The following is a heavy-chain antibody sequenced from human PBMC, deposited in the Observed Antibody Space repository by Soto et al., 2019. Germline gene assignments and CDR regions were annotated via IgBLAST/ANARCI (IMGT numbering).Heavy chain of an antibody. CDR1: GGSFSGYY. CDR2: INHSGST. CDR3: ARPGSRSRSLGGFDP. Sequence: SETLSLTCAVYGGSFSGYYWSWIRQPPGKGLEWIGEINHSGSTNYNPSLKSRVTISVDTSKNQFSLKLSSVTAADTAVYYCARPGSRSRSLGGFDPWGQGTLVTVSS. J-gene: IGHJ5*02. V-gene: IGHV4-34*01. D-gene: IGHD3-10*01.